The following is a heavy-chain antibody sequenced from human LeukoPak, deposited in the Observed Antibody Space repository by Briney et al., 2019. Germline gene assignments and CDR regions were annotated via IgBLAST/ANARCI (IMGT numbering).Heavy chain of an antibody. CDR2: ISSDGNNK. D-gene: IGHD2-8*02. CDR3: VRAEAYWYGY. CDR1: GFSLSSYA. V-gene: IGHV3-30-3*01. J-gene: IGHJ4*02. Sequence: GSLRLSCAASGFSLSSYAVHWVRQAPGKGLEWVSVISSDGNNKYYADSVKGRFTISKDNSKNTLCLQMNSLRTEGTAVYYCVRAEAYWYGYWGQGTLVTVSS.